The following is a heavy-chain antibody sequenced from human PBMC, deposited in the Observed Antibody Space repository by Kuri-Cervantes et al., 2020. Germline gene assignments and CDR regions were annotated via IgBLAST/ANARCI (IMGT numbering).Heavy chain of an antibody. V-gene: IGHV4-59*08. CDR3: ATTQDGYNLGHFDY. Sequence: SETLSLTCSVSGVSSMNHYWSWIRQSPGKGLEWIGYVSYSGTPKYNPSLQSRATMSIDTSKNQLSLKVRSVTAADTAVYYCATTQDGYNLGHFDYWGQGTLVTVSS. CDR2: VSYSGTP. J-gene: IGHJ4*02. D-gene: IGHD5-24*01. CDR1: GVSSMNHY.